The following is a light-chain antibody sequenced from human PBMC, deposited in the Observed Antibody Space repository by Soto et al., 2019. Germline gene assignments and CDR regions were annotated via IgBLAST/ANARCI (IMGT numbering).Light chain of an antibody. J-gene: IGLJ2*01. CDR3: GTWDDSLSAHVV. Sequence: QSVLTQPPSVSAAPGQKVTISCSGSSSNIGNNYVSWYQQLPRTAPKLLIYDNDKRPSGIPDRFSGSKSGTSATLGITGLQTGDEADYYCGTWDDSLSAHVVFGGGTKLTVL. CDR1: SSNIGNNY. CDR2: DND. V-gene: IGLV1-51*01.